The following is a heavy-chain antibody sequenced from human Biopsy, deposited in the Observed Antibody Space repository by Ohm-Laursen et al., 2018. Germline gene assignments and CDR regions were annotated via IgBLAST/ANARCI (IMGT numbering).Heavy chain of an antibody. D-gene: IGHD3-22*01. Sequence: SLRLSCAASGFIFSNYWMSWVRQAPGKGLEWVTNMNEDETIKNYVDSVKGRFTISRDNAKNSLYLQLNSPRAEDTAVYYCARAGYSSGYDYWGQGTLATVSS. V-gene: IGHV3-7*01. CDR1: GFIFSNYW. CDR3: ARAGYSSGYDY. J-gene: IGHJ4*02. CDR2: MNEDETIK.